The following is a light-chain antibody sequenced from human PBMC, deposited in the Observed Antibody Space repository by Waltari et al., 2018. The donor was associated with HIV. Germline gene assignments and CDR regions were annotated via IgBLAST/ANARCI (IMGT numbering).Light chain of an antibody. CDR2: EVS. CDR1: SSDVATYKL. Sequence: QSALTQPASVSGSPGQSITISCTRTSSDVATYKLVSWYQQHPGKDPKLLIYEVSKRPSGVSDRFSGPKSGDTASLTISGLQAEDEADYYCCSYVSNVIFGGGTKLTVL. J-gene: IGLJ2*01. CDR3: CSYVSNVI. V-gene: IGLV2-23*02.